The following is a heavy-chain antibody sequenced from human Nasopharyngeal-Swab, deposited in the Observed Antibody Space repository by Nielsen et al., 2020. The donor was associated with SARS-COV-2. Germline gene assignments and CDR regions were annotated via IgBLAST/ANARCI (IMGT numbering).Heavy chain of an antibody. CDR1: GFTFSSYW. V-gene: IGHV3-53*04. J-gene: IGHJ4*02. CDR3: ARLASL. CDR2: IYSGGST. D-gene: IGHD5-12*01. Sequence: GESLKISCAASGFTFSSYWMSWVRQAPGKGLEWVSVIYSGGSTYYADSVKGRFTISRHNSKNTLYLQMNSLRAEDTAVYYCARLASLWGQGTLVTVSS.